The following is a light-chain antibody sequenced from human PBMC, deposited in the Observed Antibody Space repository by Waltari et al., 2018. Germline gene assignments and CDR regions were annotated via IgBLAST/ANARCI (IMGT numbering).Light chain of an antibody. CDR3: YSASDNSEV. Sequence: SYELTQSPSVSVSPGQTARITCSGDLLTKTYARWFQQKPGQAPVLVIYKDSERPSGIPERFSGSNSGTTVTLSSSGAHVDDEADYYCYSASDNSEVFGGGTKLTVL. CDR1: LLTKTY. CDR2: KDS. V-gene: IGLV3-27*01. J-gene: IGLJ2*01.